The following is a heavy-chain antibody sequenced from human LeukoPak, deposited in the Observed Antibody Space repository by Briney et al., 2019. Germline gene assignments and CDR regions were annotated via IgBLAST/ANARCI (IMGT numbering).Heavy chain of an antibody. V-gene: IGHV4-59*01. J-gene: IGHJ5*02. D-gene: IGHD3-22*01. CDR1: GGSISSYY. CDR3: ARASGGYYNNWFDP. CDR2: IFYSGST. Sequence: SETLSLTCTVSGGSISSYYCNWIRQPPGKGLEWVGYIFYSGSTNYNPSLKSRVPISVDTSKNLFSLRLSSVTAADTAIYYCARASGGYYNNWFDPWGQGTLVTVSS.